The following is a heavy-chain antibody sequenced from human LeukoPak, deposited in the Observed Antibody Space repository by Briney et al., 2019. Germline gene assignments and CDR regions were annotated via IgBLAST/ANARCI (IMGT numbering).Heavy chain of an antibody. CDR2: IEPDGSGK. Sequence: GGSLRLSCAASGFIYSSFWMSWVRQAPGKGLEWVANIEPDGSGKNYVDSVRGRFTISRDNAKNSLHLQMNSVRVEDSAVYYCARSLWPEDYWGQGTLVTVSS. CDR3: ARSLWPEDY. J-gene: IGHJ4*02. CDR1: GFIYSSFW. V-gene: IGHV3-7*01. D-gene: IGHD2-21*01.